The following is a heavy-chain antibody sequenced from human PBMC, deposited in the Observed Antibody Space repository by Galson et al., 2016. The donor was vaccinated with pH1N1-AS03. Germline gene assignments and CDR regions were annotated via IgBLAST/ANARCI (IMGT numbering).Heavy chain of an antibody. D-gene: IGHD3-16*02. J-gene: IGHJ2*01. CDR3: ARDRHFYDYIWGTYRYAWYFAL. CDR2: IWHDGSEK. V-gene: IGHV3-33*01. Sequence: SLRLSCAASGFTFSSHGMHWVRQTPGKGLEWVAVIWHDGSEKYYADSVKGRFTISRDNSENTLYLQMNSLRAEDTAVYYCARDRHFYDYIWGTYRYAWYFALWGRGTLFTVSS. CDR1: GFTFSSHG.